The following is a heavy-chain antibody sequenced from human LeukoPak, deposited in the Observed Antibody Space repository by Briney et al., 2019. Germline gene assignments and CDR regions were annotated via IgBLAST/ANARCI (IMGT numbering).Heavy chain of an antibody. D-gene: IGHD1-20*01. CDR2: VYYSGST. J-gene: IGHJ4*02. CDR3: APKHRDNFGYYFFDY. V-gene: IGHV4-59*01. Sequence: SETLSLTCTVSGGSISTYYWSWIRRPPGKGLEWIGYVYYSGSTDYNPSLNSRVTISLDTSNQQFSLKLSSVTSADTAVYYFAPKHRDNFGYYFFDYWGQGNLVTVSS. CDR1: GGSISTYY.